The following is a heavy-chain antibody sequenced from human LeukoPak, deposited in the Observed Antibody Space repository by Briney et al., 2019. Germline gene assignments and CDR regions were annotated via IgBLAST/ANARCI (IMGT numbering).Heavy chain of an antibody. D-gene: IGHD4-17*01. CDR2: IYYSGST. Sequence: SETLSLTCTVSGGSISSSDYYWSWIRQPPGKGLEWIGYIYYSGSTYYNPSLKSRVTISVDTSKNQFSLKLSSVTAADTAVYYCARVDGDYVRLGAFDIWGQGTMVTVSS. J-gene: IGHJ3*02. V-gene: IGHV4-30-4*01. CDR3: ARVDGDYVRLGAFDI. CDR1: GGSISSSDYY.